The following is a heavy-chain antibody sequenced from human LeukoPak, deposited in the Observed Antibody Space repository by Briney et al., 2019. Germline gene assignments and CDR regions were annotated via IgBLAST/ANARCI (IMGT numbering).Heavy chain of an antibody. Sequence: PSETLSLTCSVSGDSISNFYWNWIRQPPGKRLEWIGNIHYSGNTNYNPSLQSRVTISTDTSRKQLFLKLTSVTAADTAVYYCALAPNSNWFDFWGQGTLVTVSS. CDR1: GDSISNFY. J-gene: IGHJ5*01. CDR3: ALAPNSNWFDF. V-gene: IGHV4-59*08. D-gene: IGHD2-8*01. CDR2: IHYSGNT.